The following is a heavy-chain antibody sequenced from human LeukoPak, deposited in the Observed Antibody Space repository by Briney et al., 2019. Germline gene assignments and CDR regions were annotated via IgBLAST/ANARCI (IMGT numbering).Heavy chain of an antibody. CDR1: GGSISSSSYY. J-gene: IGHJ3*02. CDR3: ARWEYYNNSTGYYANAFDI. CDR2: IYYSGST. D-gene: IGHD3-22*01. Sequence: SETLSLTCTVSGGSISSSSYYWGWIRQPPGKGLEWIGSIYYSGSTYYNPSLKSRVTISTDTSKNQFSLKLRSVTAADTAVYFCARWEYYNNSTGYYANAFDIWGHGTLVTVSS. V-gene: IGHV4-39*01.